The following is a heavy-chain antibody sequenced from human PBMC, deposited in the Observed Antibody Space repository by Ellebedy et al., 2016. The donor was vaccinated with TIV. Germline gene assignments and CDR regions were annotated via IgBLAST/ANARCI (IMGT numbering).Heavy chain of an antibody. D-gene: IGHD3-22*01. CDR3: ARGDKYYYDSSGYYYTY. Sequence: ASVKVSCKASGYTFTNYFLYWVRQAPGQGLEWMGIINPTSGSSNYAQKFQGRVTMTRDTSTSTVYMVLSSLRSEDTAVYYCARGDKYYYDSSGYYYTYWGQGTLVTVSS. J-gene: IGHJ4*02. V-gene: IGHV1-46*01. CDR1: GYTFTNYF. CDR2: INPTSGSS.